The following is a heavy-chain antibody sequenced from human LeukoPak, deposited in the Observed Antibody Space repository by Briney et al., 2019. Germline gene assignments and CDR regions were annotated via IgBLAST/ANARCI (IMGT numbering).Heavy chain of an antibody. CDR1: GFTFSSYE. Sequence: GGSLRLSCAASGFTFSSYEMNWVRQAPGKGLEWVLYISSSGSTIYYADSVKGRFTISRDNAKNSLYLQMNSLRAEDTAVYYCAKDLRSDDYAYWGQGTLVTVSS. V-gene: IGHV3-48*03. D-gene: IGHD2-15*01. CDR3: AKDLRSDDYAY. CDR2: ISSSGSTI. J-gene: IGHJ4*02.